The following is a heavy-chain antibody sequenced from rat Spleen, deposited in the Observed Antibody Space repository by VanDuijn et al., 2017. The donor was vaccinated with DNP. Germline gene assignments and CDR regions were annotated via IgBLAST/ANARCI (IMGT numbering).Heavy chain of an antibody. Sequence: EVQLVESGGGLVQPGRSLKLYCEASGFTFRDSNMAWVRQAPKKGLEWVATISYEGNSTYYRDAVKGRFTTSRDNAKSILYLQLDSLRSEDTATYYCARPDYWGQGVMVTVSS. CDR2: ISYEGNST. V-gene: IGHV5-7*01. CDR3: ARPDY. CDR1: GFTFRDSN. J-gene: IGHJ2*01.